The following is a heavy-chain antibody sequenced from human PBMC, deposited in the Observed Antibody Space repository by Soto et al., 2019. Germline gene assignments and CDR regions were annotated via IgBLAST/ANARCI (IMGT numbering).Heavy chain of an antibody. CDR2: IYYSGST. D-gene: IGHD3-10*01. CDR3: ARDDGFGELLSAFDI. Sequence: SETLSLTCTVSGGSISSYYWSWIRQPPGKGLEWIGYIYYSGSTNYNPSLKSRVTISVDTSKNQFSLKLSSVTAADTAVYYCARDDGFGELLSAFDIWGQGTMVTVSS. J-gene: IGHJ3*02. V-gene: IGHV4-59*01. CDR1: GGSISSYY.